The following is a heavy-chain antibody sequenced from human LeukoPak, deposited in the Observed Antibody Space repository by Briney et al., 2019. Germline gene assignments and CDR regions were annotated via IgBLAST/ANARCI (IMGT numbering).Heavy chain of an antibody. CDR1: GFTFSSYS. D-gene: IGHD6-19*01. CDR3: ASFSIPVAGLDPLDY. Sequence: GGSLRLSCAASGFTFSSYSMNWVRQAPGKGLEWVSYISSSSSTIYYADSVKGRFTISRDNAKNSLYLQMNSLRAEDTAVYYCASFSIPVAGLDPLDYWGQGTLVTVSS. V-gene: IGHV3-48*04. J-gene: IGHJ4*02. CDR2: ISSSSSTI.